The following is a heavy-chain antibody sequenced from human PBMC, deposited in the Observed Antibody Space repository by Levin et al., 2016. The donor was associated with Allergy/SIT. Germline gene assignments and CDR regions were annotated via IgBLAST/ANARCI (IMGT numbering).Heavy chain of an antibody. CDR2: IYYSGST. D-gene: IGHD1-26*01. CDR1: GGSISSGGYY. Sequence: SETLSLTCTVSGGSISSGGYYWSWIRQHPGKGLEWIGYIYYSGSTYYNPSLKSRVTISVDTSKNQFSLKLSSVTAADTAVYYCARAEWELLSFDYWGQGTLVTVSS. J-gene: IGHJ4*02. CDR3: ARAEWELLSFDY. V-gene: IGHV4-31*03.